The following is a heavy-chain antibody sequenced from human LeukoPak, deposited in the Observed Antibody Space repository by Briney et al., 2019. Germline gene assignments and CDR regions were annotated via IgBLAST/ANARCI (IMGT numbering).Heavy chain of an antibody. CDR1: GYSFNTYW. V-gene: IGHV5-51*01. D-gene: IGHD6-6*01. J-gene: IGHJ4*02. CDR3: AIREYSPSSGYVY. CDR2: IYRGDSDT. Sequence: GESLKISCKASGYSFNTYWIAWVRQTPGKGLERVGIIYRGDSDTRYSPSFRGQVTISADKSICTAYLQSSTLKASATAMYDCAIREYSPSSGYVYCGQGTLVTASS.